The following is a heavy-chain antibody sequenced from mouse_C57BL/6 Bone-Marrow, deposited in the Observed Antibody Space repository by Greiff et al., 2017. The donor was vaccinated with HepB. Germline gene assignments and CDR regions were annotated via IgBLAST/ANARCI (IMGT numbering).Heavy chain of an antibody. D-gene: IGHD1-1*01. CDR1: GFSLSTFGMG. J-gene: IGHJ4*01. Sequence: ESGPGILQPSQTLSLTCSFSGFSLSTFGMGVGWIRQPSGKGLEWLAHIWWDDDKYYNPALKSRLTITKDTSKNQVFLKIANVDTADTATYYCARDYYGSSYDYYAMDYWGQGTSVTVSS. CDR3: ARDYYGSSYDYYAMDY. V-gene: IGHV8-8*01. CDR2: IWWDDDK.